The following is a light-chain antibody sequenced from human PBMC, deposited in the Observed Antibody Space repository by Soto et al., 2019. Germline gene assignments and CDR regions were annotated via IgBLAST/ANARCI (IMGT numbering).Light chain of an antibody. CDR2: DGS. J-gene: IGKJ3*01. CDR3: QQRSDWPPLFT. CDR1: HSVRSS. Sequence: EVVLTQSPATLSLSPGERATLSCRASHSVRSSLAWYQQKPGQAPRLLIYDGSTRATGIPARFSGSGSGTDFTLTISSLVPEDFAVHFCQQRSDWPPLFTFGPGTTVDF. V-gene: IGKV3-11*01.